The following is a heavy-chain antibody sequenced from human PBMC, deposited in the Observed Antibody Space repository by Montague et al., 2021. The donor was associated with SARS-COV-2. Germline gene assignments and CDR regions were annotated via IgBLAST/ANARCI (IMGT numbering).Heavy chain of an antibody. CDR2: FYYSGNT. J-gene: IGHJ4*02. D-gene: IGHD3-22*01. CDR1: GASVSSRDYY. Sequence: SETLSLTCSVSGASVSSRDYYWAWIRQPPGKGLEWIGSFYYSGNTYYNPSLRSRVTISVDASNNQFSLKLSSVAAADTAVYYCARGSWRDSSGYFQAGLDYWGQGTLVTVSS. CDR3: ARGSWRDSSGYFQAGLDY. V-gene: IGHV4-39*07.